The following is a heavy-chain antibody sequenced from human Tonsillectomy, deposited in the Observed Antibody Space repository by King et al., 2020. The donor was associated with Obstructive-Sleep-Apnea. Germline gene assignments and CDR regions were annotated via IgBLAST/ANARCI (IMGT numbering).Heavy chain of an antibody. CDR2: ISSTGTTT. D-gene: IGHD6-13*01. J-gene: IGHJ6*02. CDR1: GFTVSSYA. Sequence: VQLVESGGGLVQPGGSLRLSCAASGFTVSSYAMSWVRQAPGKGLEWVSTISSTGTTTYYADSVKGRFTISRDNSKNTRYLQMNSLRAEDTAIYYCAKIQQLVNYYYYGMDVWGQGTTVTVSS. V-gene: IGHV3-23*04. CDR3: AKIQQLVNYYYYGMDV.